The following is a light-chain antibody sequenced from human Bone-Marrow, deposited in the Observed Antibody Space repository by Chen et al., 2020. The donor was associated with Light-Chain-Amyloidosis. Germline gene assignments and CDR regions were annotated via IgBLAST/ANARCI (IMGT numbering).Light chain of an antibody. Sequence: EIVWTQSPGTLSLSPGEGANLSCRASQTISSNYLTWYQQKFGQAPRLLIYGSSSRATGIPDRVTGSGSGTDFTLTINRLEPEDFAMYYCQQYGTSPLTFGGGTKVEIK. CDR1: QTISSNY. V-gene: IGKV3-20*01. J-gene: IGKJ4*01. CDR2: GSS. CDR3: QQYGTSPLT.